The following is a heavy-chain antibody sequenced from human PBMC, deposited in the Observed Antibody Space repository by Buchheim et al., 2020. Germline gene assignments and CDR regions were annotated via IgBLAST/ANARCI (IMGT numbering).Heavy chain of an antibody. V-gene: IGHV3-66*02. D-gene: IGHD3-22*01. CDR1: GFTVSSNY. Sequence: EVQLVESGGDLVQPGGSLRPSCAASGFTVSSNYMSWVRQAPGKGLEWVSVIYSGGTIYYADSVKGRFTISRDSSKNTLYLQMSSLRPEDTAVYYCASSSGLYFAYWGQGTL. CDR2: IYSGGTI. J-gene: IGHJ4*02. CDR3: ASSSGLYFAY.